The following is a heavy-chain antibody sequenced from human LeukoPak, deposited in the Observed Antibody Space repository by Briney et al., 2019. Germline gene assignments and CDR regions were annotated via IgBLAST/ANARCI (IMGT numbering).Heavy chain of an antibody. Sequence: GASLRLSCAASGFTFSSYAMSWVRQAPGKGLEWVSAISNSGGSTYYADSAKGRFTISRDNSKNTLYLQMNSLRAEDTAVYYCAKGKADLDYWGLGTLVTVSS. CDR1: GFTFSSYA. CDR2: ISNSGGST. CDR3: AKGKADLDY. D-gene: IGHD6-19*01. J-gene: IGHJ4*02. V-gene: IGHV3-23*01.